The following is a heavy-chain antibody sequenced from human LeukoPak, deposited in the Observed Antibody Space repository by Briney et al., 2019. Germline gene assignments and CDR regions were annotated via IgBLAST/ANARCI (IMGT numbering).Heavy chain of an antibody. CDR3: ARVLSRGGSSRGPAY. D-gene: IGHD1-26*01. CDR2: ISGSSSYI. V-gene: IGHV3-21*01. Sequence: GGSLRLSCTASGLTFSNYSLNWVRQAPGKGLEWVSFISGSSSYIYYADSVKGRFTISRDNAKNSVYLQMNSLRDEDTALYYCARVLSRGGSSRGPAYWGQGTLVTVSS. J-gene: IGHJ4*02. CDR1: GLTFSNYS.